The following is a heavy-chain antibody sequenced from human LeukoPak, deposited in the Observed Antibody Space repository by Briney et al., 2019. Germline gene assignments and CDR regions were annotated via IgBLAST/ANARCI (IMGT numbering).Heavy chain of an antibody. CDR3: ARVRSDYGDYAFDY. Sequence: GGSLRLSCAASGFTVSSNYMSWVRQAPGKGLEWVSVIYSGGSTYYADSVKGRFTISRDNSKNTLYLQMNSLRAEDTAVYYCARVRSDYGDYAFDYWGQGTLVTVSS. V-gene: IGHV3-66*01. CDR1: GFTVSSNY. J-gene: IGHJ4*02. CDR2: IYSGGST. D-gene: IGHD4-17*01.